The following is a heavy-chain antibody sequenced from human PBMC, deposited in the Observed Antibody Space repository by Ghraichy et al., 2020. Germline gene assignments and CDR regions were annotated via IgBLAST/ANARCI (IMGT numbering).Heavy chain of an antibody. D-gene: IGHD4/OR15-4a*01. Sequence: GGSLRLSCVASGFTLSGYSLNWVRQAPGKGLEWVSYITSSSRTNSYADSVKGRFTISRDNAKNSLYLQMNSLRDEDTAVYYCARGAKVIRFYYYDALDVWGHGPTVTVS. CDR1: GFTLSGYS. J-gene: IGHJ6*02. CDR2: ITSSSRTN. CDR3: ARGAKVIRFYYYDALDV. V-gene: IGHV3-48*02.